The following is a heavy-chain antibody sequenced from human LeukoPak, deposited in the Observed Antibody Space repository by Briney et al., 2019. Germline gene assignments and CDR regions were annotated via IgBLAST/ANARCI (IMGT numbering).Heavy chain of an antibody. Sequence: GGSLRLSCAASGFTFSSYSMNWVRQAPGKGLEWVSSISSSSSYIYYAGSVKGRFTISRDNAKNSLYLQMNSLRAEDTAVYYCAREDSSSWSAKYYFDYWGQGTLVTVSS. V-gene: IGHV3-21*01. CDR2: ISSSSSYI. J-gene: IGHJ4*02. D-gene: IGHD6-13*01. CDR3: AREDSSSWSAKYYFDY. CDR1: GFTFSSYS.